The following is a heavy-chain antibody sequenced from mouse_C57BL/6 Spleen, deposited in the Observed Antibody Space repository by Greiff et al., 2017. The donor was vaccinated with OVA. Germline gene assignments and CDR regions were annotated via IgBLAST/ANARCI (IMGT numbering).Heavy chain of an antibody. J-gene: IGHJ4*01. CDR2: IYPGDGDT. D-gene: IGHD1-1*01. V-gene: IGHV1-82*01. CDR3: ASTTVVATEAMDY. CDR1: GYAFSSSW. Sequence: QVQLKQSGPELVKPGASVKISCKASGYAFSSSWMNWVKQRPGKGLEWIGRIYPGDGDTNYNGKFKGKATLTADKSSSTAYMQLSSLTSADSAVYFCASTTVVATEAMDYWGQGTSVTVSS.